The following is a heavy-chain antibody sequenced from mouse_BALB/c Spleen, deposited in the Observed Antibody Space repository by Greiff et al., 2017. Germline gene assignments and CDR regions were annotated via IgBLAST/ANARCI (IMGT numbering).Heavy chain of an antibody. J-gene: IGHJ3*01. CDR2: ISSGGSYT. Sequence: EVQLVESGGGLVKPGGSLKLSCAASGFTFSSYAMSWVRQTPEKRLEWVATISSGGSYTYYPDSVKGRFTISRDNAKNTMYLQMGSLRSEDTAMYYWARHLVLWGQGTLVTVSA. CDR3: ARHLVL. CDR1: GFTFSSYA. V-gene: IGHV5-9-3*01.